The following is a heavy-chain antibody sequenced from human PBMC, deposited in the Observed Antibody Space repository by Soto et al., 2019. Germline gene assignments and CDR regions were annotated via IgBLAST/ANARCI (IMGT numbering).Heavy chain of an antibody. CDR2: IYTSGNT. V-gene: IGHV4-4*07. Sequence: PSETLSLTCTVSGDSISSYYWSWIRQPAGKGLEWIGRIYTSGNTDYNPSLRSRVTMSVDTSKSQFSMHLRSVTTADTAVYYCAFSWNALAVTTFDYWGQGIQVTVSS. J-gene: IGHJ4*02. D-gene: IGHD4-17*01. CDR3: AFSWNALAVTTFDY. CDR1: GDSISSYY.